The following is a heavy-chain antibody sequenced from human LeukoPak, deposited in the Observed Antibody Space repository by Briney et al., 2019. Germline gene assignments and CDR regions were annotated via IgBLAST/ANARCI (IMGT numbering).Heavy chain of an antibody. V-gene: IGHV3-74*01. D-gene: IGHD3-22*01. CDR1: GFTFSSYW. Sequence: GSLILSCAASGFTFSSYWMHWVRQAPGKGLVWVSRIKSDGTTNYADSVKGRFTISRDNAKNTLSLQMNSLRAEDTGVYYCARAPSEIGGYYPEYFRHWGQGTLVTVSS. CDR3: ARAPSEIGGYYPEYFRH. J-gene: IGHJ1*01. CDR2: IKSDGTT.